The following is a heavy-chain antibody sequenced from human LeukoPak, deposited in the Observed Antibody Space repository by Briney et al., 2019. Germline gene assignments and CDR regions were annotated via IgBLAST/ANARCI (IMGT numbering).Heavy chain of an antibody. J-gene: IGHJ4*02. D-gene: IGHD6-6*01. CDR2: VYYTGST. CDR1: GGSVSKYY. Sequence: SETLSLTCSVSGGSVSKYYWSWIRQPPGKGLEWIGYVYYTGSTNYNPSLKSRVTMFEDKSKNQFSLRLYSVTVADTAVYYCARHFAYSSSSYFDYWGQGSLVTVSS. V-gene: IGHV4-59*08. CDR3: ARHFAYSSSSYFDY.